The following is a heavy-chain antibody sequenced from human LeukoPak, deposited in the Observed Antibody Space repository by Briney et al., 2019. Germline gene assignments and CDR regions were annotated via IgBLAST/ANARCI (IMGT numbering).Heavy chain of an antibody. CDR2: ISAYNGNT. V-gene: IGHV1-18*01. D-gene: IGHD4-17*01. J-gene: IGHJ2*01. Sequence: ASVKVSCKASGYTFTSYGISWVRQAPGQGLEWMGWISAYNGNTNYAQKLQGSVTMTTDTSTSTAYMELRSLRSDDTAVYYCARSEGDYGDYWGYWHFDLWGRGTLVTVSS. CDR3: ARSEGDYGDYWGYWHFDL. CDR1: GYTFTSYG.